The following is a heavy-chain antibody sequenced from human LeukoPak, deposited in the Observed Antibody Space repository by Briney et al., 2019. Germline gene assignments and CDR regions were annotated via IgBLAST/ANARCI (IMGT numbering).Heavy chain of an antibody. J-gene: IGHJ6*02. Sequence: ASVKVSCKASGYTFTSYGISWVRQAPGQGLEWMGWISAYNGNTNYAQKLQVRFTMTTDTSTSTAYMELRSLRSDDTAVYYCAREASWYCSSTSCYHYYYYGMDVWGQGTTVTVSS. CDR3: AREASWYCSSTSCYHYYYYGMDV. CDR2: ISAYNGNT. D-gene: IGHD2-2*01. CDR1: GYTFTSYG. V-gene: IGHV1-18*01.